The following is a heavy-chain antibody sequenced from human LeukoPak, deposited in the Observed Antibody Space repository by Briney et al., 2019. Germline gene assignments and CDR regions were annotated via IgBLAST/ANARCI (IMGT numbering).Heavy chain of an antibody. CDR3: ARHPFSAPFDY. CDR1: GGSMNNYY. D-gene: IGHD6-19*01. V-gene: IGHV4-59*08. J-gene: IGHJ4*02. Sequence: PSETLSLTCIVSGGSMNNYYWSWFRQPPGKGLEWIAYVYQTGETTYNPSLNSRVSISLDMSKNQFSLKVSSVTATDTAVYYCARHPFSAPFDYWGQGILVTVSS. CDR2: VYQTGET.